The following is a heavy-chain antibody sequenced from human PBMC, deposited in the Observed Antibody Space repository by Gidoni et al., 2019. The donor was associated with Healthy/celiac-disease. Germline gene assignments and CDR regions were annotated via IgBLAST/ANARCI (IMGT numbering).Heavy chain of an antibody. V-gene: IGHV1-69*06. J-gene: IGHJ3*02. CDR3: ARRPYYDIWSGQEAFDI. CDR1: VGPLSSYA. D-gene: IGHD3-3*01. Sequence: VQLVQPGAEVTNPGSSVKVSCKASVGPLSSYAISWVRQAPGQGLEWMGGIIPILGTANDAQKFQGRVTITADKSTSTAYMELSSLGSEDTAVYYCARRPYYDIWSGQEAFDIWGQGTMVTVSS. CDR2: IIPILGTA.